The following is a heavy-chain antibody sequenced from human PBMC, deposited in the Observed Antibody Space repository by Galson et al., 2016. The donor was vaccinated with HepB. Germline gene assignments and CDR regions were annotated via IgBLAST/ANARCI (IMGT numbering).Heavy chain of an antibody. CDR1: GSTFNEYA. CDR3: AKDIGAGHNLGLSPNY. D-gene: IGHD4/OR15-4a*01. J-gene: IGHJ4*02. V-gene: IGHV3-9*01. CDR2: ITWNSGRI. Sequence: SLRLSCAASGSTFNEYAMHWVRQAPGKGLEWVSGITWNSGRIGYADSVRGRFTISRDSSKDSLYLQMNSLRVEDTAFYYCAKDIGAGHNLGLSPNYWGQGTLVTVSS.